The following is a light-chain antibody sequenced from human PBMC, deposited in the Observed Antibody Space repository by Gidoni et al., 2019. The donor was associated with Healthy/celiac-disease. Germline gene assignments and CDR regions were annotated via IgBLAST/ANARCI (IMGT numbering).Light chain of an antibody. J-gene: IGKJ4*01. V-gene: IGKV3-11*01. Sequence: SQSVSSYLAWYQQKPGQAPRLLIYDASNRATGIPARFSGSGSGTNFTLTISRLEPEDFAVYYCQQRSNWPPLTFGGGTKVEIK. CDR3: QQRSNWPPLT. CDR1: QSVSSY. CDR2: DAS.